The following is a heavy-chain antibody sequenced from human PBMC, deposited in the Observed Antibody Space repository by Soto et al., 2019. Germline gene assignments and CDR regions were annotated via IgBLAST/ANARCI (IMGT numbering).Heavy chain of an antibody. D-gene: IGHD6-13*01. CDR2: ISYDGSNK. CDR1: GFTFSSYA. CDR3: ARDKSLAAAGYDYYGMDV. V-gene: IGHV3-30-3*01. Sequence: QVQLVESGGGVVQPGRSLRLSCAASGFTFSSYAMHWVRQAPGKGLEWVAVISYDGSNKYYADSVKGRFTISRDNSKNTLYLQMNSLRAEDTAVYYCARDKSLAAAGYDYYGMDVW. J-gene: IGHJ6*01.